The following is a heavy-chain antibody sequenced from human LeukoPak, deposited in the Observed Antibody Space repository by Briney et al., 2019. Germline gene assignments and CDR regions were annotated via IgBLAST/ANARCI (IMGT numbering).Heavy chain of an antibody. CDR2: LYRDGNT. V-gene: IGHV3-53*01. CDR1: GFTVITND. CDR3: ARGVEPLAANTLAY. D-gene: IGHD1-14*01. J-gene: IGHJ4*02. Sequence: PGRSLRLSCAASGFTVITNDIAWVRQAPGKGLDWVSVLYRDGNTKYADSVQGRFTISRDNSKNTLYLEMNSLSPDDTAVYYCARGVEPLAANTLAYWGQGTLVTVSS.